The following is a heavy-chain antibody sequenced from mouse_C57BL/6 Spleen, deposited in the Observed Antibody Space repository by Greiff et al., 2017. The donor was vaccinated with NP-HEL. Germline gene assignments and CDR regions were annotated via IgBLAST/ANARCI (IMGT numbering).Heavy chain of an antibody. CDR1: GYTFTSYW. J-gene: IGHJ2*01. V-gene: IGHV1-59*01. CDR3: ASYGSRYYFDY. CDR2: IDPSDSYT. D-gene: IGHD1-1*01. Sequence: VQLQQPGAELVRPGTSVKLSCKASGYTFTSYWMHWVKQRPGQGLEWIGVIDPSDSYTNYNQKFKGKATLTVDTSSSTAYMQLSSLTSEDSAVYYCASYGSRYYFDYWGQGTTLTVSS.